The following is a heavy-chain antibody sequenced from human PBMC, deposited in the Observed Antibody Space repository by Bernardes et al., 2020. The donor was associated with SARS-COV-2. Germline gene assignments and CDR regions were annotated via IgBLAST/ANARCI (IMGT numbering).Heavy chain of an antibody. V-gene: IGHV3-11*01. Sequence: GGSLRLSCAASGFTFSDYYMNWIRQAPGKGLEWVSYISSGAITIYYADSVKGRFTISRDNAKNSLYLQMNSLRAEDTAVYYCVRGARGSRPHYFGLDLWGQGTTVTVSS. CDR1: GFTFSDYY. CDR3: VRGARGSRPHYFGLDL. J-gene: IGHJ6*02. CDR2: ISSGAITI. D-gene: IGHD3-16*01.